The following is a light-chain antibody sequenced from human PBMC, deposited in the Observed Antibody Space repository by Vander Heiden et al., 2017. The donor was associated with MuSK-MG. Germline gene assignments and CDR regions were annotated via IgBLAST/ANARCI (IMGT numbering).Light chain of an antibody. CDR1: SGHSNYA. Sequence: QLVLTQPPSASASLGASVKLTCTLSSGHSNYAIAWPQQQPEKGPRYLMKLNSEGSHRKGDGIPDRFSGSSSGTERYLTISRLQSEDEADYYCQTWGTGKPLVFGGGTQLT. CDR2: LNSEGSH. CDR3: QTWGTGKPLV. J-gene: IGLJ2*01. V-gene: IGLV4-69*01.